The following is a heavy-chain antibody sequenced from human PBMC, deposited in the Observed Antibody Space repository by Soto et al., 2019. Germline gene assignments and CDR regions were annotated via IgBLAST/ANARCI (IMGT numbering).Heavy chain of an antibody. CDR2: IRSKANSYAT. Sequence: AGGSLRLSCAASGFTFSGSAMHWVRQASGKGLEWVGRIRSKANSYATAYAASVKGRFTISRDDSKNTAYLQMNSLKTEDTAVYYCTRETGDDAFDIWGQGTMVTVSS. D-gene: IGHD7-27*01. J-gene: IGHJ3*02. V-gene: IGHV3-73*01. CDR1: GFTFSGSA. CDR3: TRETGDDAFDI.